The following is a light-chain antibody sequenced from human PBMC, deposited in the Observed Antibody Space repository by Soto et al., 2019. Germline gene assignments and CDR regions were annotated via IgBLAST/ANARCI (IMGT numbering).Light chain of an antibody. V-gene: IGLV2-14*01. CDR2: EVN. CDR3: SSYSSTSTPYV. J-gene: IGLJ1*01. CDR1: SSDVGSHNY. Sequence: QSALTQPASVSGPPGQSITISCTGTSSDVGSHNYVSWYQQHPGKAPKLIIFEVNSRPSGVSNRFSGSKSGSAASLTISGLQAEDEADYYCSSYSSTSTPYVFGGGTQVTVL.